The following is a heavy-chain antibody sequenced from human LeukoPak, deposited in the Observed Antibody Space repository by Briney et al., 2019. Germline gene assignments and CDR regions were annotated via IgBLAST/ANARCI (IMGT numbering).Heavy chain of an antibody. J-gene: IGHJ4*02. V-gene: IGHV5-51*01. CDR2: IYPGDSDT. D-gene: IGHD1-1*01. CDR3: ARLGLSTTGTTFDY. CDR1: GYSFTSYW. Sequence: GESLKISCKGSGYSFTSYWIGWVRQIPGKCLEWLGIIYPGDSDTRYSPSFQGQITISADKSISTAYLQWSSLKASDTAMYYCARLGLSTTGTTFDYWGQGTLVTVSS.